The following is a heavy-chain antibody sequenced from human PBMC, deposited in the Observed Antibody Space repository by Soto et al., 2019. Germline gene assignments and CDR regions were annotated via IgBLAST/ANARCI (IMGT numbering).Heavy chain of an antibody. V-gene: IGHV5-51*01. Sequence: GESLKISCKGSGYSFTSYWIGWVRQMPGKGLEWMGIIYPGDSDTRCSPSFQGQVTISADKSISTAYLQWSSLKASDTAMYYCARQGGYCSSTSCYNYYYGMDVWGQGTTVTVSS. J-gene: IGHJ6*02. CDR3: ARQGGYCSSTSCYNYYYGMDV. CDR2: IYPGDSDT. D-gene: IGHD2-2*02. CDR1: GYSFTSYW.